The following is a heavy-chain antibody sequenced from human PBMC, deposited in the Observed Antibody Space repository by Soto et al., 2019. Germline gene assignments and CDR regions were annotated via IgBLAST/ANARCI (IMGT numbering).Heavy chain of an antibody. CDR2: IYYSGST. Sequence: SETLSLTCTVSGGSISSGGYYWSWIRQHPGKGLEWIGYIYYSGSTYYNPSLKSRVTISVDTSNNQFSLKLSSVTAADTAVYYCARDCGIAAAGTNYFDYWGQGTLVTVSS. J-gene: IGHJ4*02. CDR1: GGSISSGGYY. V-gene: IGHV4-31*03. CDR3: ARDCGIAAAGTNYFDY. D-gene: IGHD6-13*01.